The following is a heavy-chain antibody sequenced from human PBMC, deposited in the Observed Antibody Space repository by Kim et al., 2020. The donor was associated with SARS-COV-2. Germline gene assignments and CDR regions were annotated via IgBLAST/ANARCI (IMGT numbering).Heavy chain of an antibody. CDR3: TTDWKTYYDILTGVRTV. Sequence: GGSLRLSCAASGFIFSNAWMSWVRQAPGKGLEWVGRIKSKTDGGTTDYAASVKGRFTMSRDDSKNTLHLQMNSLKTEDTGVYYCTTDWKTYYDILTGVRTVWGQGTMVTVSS. V-gene: IGHV3-15*05. J-gene: IGHJ3*01. CDR2: IKSKTDGGTT. CDR1: GFIFSNAW. D-gene: IGHD3-9*01.